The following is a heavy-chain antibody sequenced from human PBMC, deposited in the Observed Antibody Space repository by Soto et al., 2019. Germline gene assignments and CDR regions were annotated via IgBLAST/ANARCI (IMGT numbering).Heavy chain of an antibody. V-gene: IGHV4-59*08. J-gene: IGHJ3*02. CDR3: ARHGDDIWGSYRPSAFDI. CDR1: GGSISSYY. Sequence: PSETLSLTCTVSGGSISSYYWSWIRQPPGKGLEWIGYIYYSGSTNYNPSLKSRVTISVDTSKNQFSLKLSSVTAADTAVYYCARHGDDIWGSYRPSAFDIWGQGTMVTVAS. CDR2: IYYSGST. D-gene: IGHD3-16*02.